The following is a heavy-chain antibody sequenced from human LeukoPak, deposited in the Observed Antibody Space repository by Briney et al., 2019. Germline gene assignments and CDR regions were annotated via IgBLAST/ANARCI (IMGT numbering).Heavy chain of an antibody. V-gene: IGHV1-2*02. CDR3: AREGNGLLSKDFDY. D-gene: IGHD2/OR15-2a*01. CDR1: GFTFTDYY. J-gene: IGHJ4*02. Sequence: ASMKVSCKSSGFTFTDYYIHWVRQAPGQGLEWMGYIGPHSSATSSPQEFQGRVTMTRDTSMSTAYMELTRLTSDDTAVYYCAREGNGLLSKDFDYWGQGTLVTVYS. CDR2: IGPHSSAT.